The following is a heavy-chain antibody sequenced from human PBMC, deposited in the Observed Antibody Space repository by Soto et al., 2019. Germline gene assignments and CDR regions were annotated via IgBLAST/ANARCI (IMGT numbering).Heavy chain of an antibody. J-gene: IGHJ2*01. D-gene: IGHD2-21*02. CDR2: IIPILGIA. V-gene: IGHV1-69*02. CDR1: GGTFSSYT. Sequence: QVQLVQSGAEVKKPGSSVKVSCKASGGTFSSYTISWVRQAPGQGLEWMGRIIPILGIANYAQKFQGRVTITADKSTSTAYMELSSLRSEDTAVYYCARAYCGGDCSSTPTGYFDLWGRGTLVTVSS. CDR3: ARAYCGGDCSSTPTGYFDL.